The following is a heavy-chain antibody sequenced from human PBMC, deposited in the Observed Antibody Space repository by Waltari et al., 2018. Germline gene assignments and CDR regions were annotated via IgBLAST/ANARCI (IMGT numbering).Heavy chain of an antibody. V-gene: IGHV3-53*02. CDR1: GLSVSSNY. CDR3: ARVWRNYHYYGMDV. D-gene: IGHD3-16*01. J-gene: IGHJ6*02. CDR2: MYDGGSS. Sequence: EVQLVETGGGLTQPGGSLRLSCAASGLSVSSNYISWVRQAPGRGLGWVSSMYDGGSSYYADSVKGRLTISRDNSKNTVYLQMNSLRVDDTAVYYCARVWRNYHYYGMDVWGQGTTVTVSS.